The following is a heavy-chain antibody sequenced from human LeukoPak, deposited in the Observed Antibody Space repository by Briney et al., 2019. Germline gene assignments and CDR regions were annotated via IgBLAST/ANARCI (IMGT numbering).Heavy chain of an antibody. CDR3: ATVASSGYYLFV. D-gene: IGHD3-22*01. CDR2: FDPEDGET. CDR1: GYTLTELS. Sequence: GASVKVSCKVSGYTLTELSMHWVRQAPGKGLEWMGGFDPEDGETIYAQKFQGRVTMTEDTSTDTAYMELSSLRSEDTAAYYCATVASSGYYLFVWGQGTLVTVSS. J-gene: IGHJ4*02. V-gene: IGHV1-24*01.